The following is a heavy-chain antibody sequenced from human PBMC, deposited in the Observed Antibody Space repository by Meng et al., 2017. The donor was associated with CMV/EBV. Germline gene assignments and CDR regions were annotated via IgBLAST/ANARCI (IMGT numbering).Heavy chain of an antibody. D-gene: IGHD5-18*01. CDR1: GFTFSSYW. J-gene: IGHJ4*02. Sequence: GGSLRLSCAASGFTFSSYWMSWVRQAPGKGLEWVANIKQDGSEKYYVDSVKGRFTISRDNAKNSLYLQMNSLRAEDTAVYYCARDRTQWIQLWLQSDYWGQGTLVTVSS. CDR2: IKQDGSEK. V-gene: IGHV3-7*01. CDR3: ARDRTQWIQLWLQSDY.